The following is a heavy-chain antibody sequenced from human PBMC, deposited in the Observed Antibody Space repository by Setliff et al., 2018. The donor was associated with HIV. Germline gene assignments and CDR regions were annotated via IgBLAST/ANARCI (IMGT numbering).Heavy chain of an antibody. CDR3: VTSPGSFLAQDATEAGDA. J-gene: IGHJ5*02. V-gene: IGHV1-2*02. CDR1: GYTFTGSF. D-gene: IGHD6-13*01. CDR2: INCNSGGT. Sequence: AASVKVSCKSSGYTFTGSFMHWVRQAPGQGLEWMGWINCNSGGTYYAQKFQGRVSLTWDTSISTGYMELRRLRSDDTAIYYCVTSPGSFLAQDATEAGDAWGQGSLVTVSS.